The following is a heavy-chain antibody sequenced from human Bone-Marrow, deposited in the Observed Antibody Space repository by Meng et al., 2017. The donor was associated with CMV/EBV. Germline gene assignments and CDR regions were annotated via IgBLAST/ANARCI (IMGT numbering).Heavy chain of an antibody. CDR2: IWYDGSNK. Sequence: GESLKISCAASGFTFSSYGMHWVRQAPGKGLEWVAVIWYDGSNKYYADSVKGRFTISRDNSKNTLYLQMNSLRAEDTAVYYCAKSSDFWSGYYYYYYGMDVWVQGTTVTVSS. CDR3: AKSSDFWSGYYYYYYGMDV. CDR1: GFTFSSYG. J-gene: IGHJ6*02. V-gene: IGHV3-33*06. D-gene: IGHD3-3*01.